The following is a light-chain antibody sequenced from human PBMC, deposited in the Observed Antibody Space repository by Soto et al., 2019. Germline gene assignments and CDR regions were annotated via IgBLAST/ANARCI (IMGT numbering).Light chain of an antibody. CDR1: QSVSSSY. CDR3: PQYGSSPMFT. CDR2: GAS. V-gene: IGKV3-20*01. Sequence: EIVWTQSPGTLSLSPGERATLSCRASQSVSSSYLAWYQQKPGQAPRLLIYGASSRATGIPDRFSGSGSGTDFTLTISRLEPEGFAVYYCPQYGSSPMFTFGPGTKVDIK. J-gene: IGKJ3*01.